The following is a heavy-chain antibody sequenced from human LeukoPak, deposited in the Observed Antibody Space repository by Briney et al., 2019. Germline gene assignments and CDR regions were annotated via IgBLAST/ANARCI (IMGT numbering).Heavy chain of an antibody. CDR1: GGTFSSYA. CDR3: ARSISGWFDP. J-gene: IGHJ5*02. Sequence: VASVKVSCKASGGTFSSYAISWVRQAPGQGLEWMGGIIPIFGTANYAQKFQGRVTITTDESTSTAYMELRSLRSDDTAVYYCARSISGWFDPWGQGTLVTVSS. D-gene: IGHD1-20*01. V-gene: IGHV1-69*05. CDR2: IIPIFGTA.